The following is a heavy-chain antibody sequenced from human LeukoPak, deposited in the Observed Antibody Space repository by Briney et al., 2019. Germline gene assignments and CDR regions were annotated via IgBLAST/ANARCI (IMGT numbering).Heavy chain of an antibody. CDR2: IYPRDSEI. CDR3: ARLSRITMVRGAMDA. Sequence: GESLKISCKGSGYSFTDYWIAWVRQIPGQGLEWMGLIYPRDSEIRNNPSFQGQVTISADKSINTAYLQRSTLKASDTAIYYCARLSRITMVRGAMDAWGQGTPVTVSS. J-gene: IGHJ6*02. D-gene: IGHD3-10*01. CDR1: GYSFTDYW. V-gene: IGHV5-51*01.